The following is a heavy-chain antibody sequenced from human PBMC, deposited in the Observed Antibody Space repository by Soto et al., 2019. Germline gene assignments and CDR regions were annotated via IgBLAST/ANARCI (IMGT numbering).Heavy chain of an antibody. J-gene: IGHJ4*02. CDR1: GFTFSDYA. CDR2: VSHDGRNT. Sequence: VQLVESGGGVVQPGRSLRLSCAASGFTFSDYAMHWVRQAPGKGLEWVAVVSHDGRNTHYADSVKGRFTISRDSSKNTVSLAMTSLRAEDTAVYYCAKGGRQWLVTSDFNYWGQGALVPVSS. V-gene: IGHV3-30*18. D-gene: IGHD6-19*01. CDR3: AKGGRQWLVTSDFNY.